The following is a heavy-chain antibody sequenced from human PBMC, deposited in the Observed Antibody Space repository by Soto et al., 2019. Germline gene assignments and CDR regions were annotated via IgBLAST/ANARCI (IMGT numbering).Heavy chain of an antibody. D-gene: IGHD3-10*02. V-gene: IGHV4-59*01. CDR3: ARTLFGWGIWFDP. Sequence: QVQLQESGPGLVKPSETLSLTCTVSGGSISSYYWSWIRQPPGKGLEWIGYIYYSGSTNYNPSLTRRVTISVDPSKNQFSLKLSSVTAADTAVYYCARTLFGWGIWFDPWGQGTLVTVSS. CDR1: GGSISSYY. J-gene: IGHJ5*02. CDR2: IYYSGST.